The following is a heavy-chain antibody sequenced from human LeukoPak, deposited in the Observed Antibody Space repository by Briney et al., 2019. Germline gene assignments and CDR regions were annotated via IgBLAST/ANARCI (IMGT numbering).Heavy chain of an antibody. J-gene: IGHJ4*02. V-gene: IGHV4-34*01. Sequence: SETLSLTCAVYGGSFSGYYWSWIRQPPGKGLEWIGEINHSGSTNYNPSLKSRVTISVDTSKNQFSLKLSSVTAADTAVYYCAXGRSRYSGSYLPWRYYFDYWGQGTLVTVSS. CDR3: AXGRSRYSGSYLPWRYYFDY. D-gene: IGHD1-26*01. CDR1: GGSFSGYY. CDR2: INHSGST.